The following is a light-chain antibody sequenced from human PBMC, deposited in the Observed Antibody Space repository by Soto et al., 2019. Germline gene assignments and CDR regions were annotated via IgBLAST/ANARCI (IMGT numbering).Light chain of an antibody. J-gene: IGKJ1*01. CDR1: QIVSSSY. V-gene: IGKV3-15*01. Sequence: EIVLTHSPCTLSLSPGERATLSCRASQIVSSSYLAWYQQKPGQAPRLLIYGAFTRATGIPARFSGTGSGTEFTLTISSLQSEDFALYYCQQYNDWPLTFGQGTKVDIK. CDR2: GAF. CDR3: QQYNDWPLT.